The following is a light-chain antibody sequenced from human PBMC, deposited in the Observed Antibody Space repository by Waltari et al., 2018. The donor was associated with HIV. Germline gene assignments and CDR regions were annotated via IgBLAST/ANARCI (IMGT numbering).Light chain of an antibody. CDR1: SSDVGGHHS. CDR2: EVS. V-gene: IGLV2-14*01. J-gene: IGLJ1*01. Sequence: QSALTQPASVSGSPGQSLTISCTGTSSDVGGHHSVPRYQQHPGKAPKLLIYEVSNRPSGVSNRFSGSKSGNTASMTISGLQAEDEADYYCNSYRSSTTPCVFGTGTKVTVL. CDR3: NSYRSSTTPCV.